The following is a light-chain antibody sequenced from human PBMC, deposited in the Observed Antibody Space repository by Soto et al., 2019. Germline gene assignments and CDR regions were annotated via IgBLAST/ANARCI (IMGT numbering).Light chain of an antibody. CDR1: QSVSSY. J-gene: IGKJ4*01. CDR3: QQRSNWHPRTLT. V-gene: IGKV3-11*01. CDR2: DAS. Sequence: EIVLTQSPATLSLSPGERATLSCRASQSVSSYLAWYQQKPGEAPRLLIYDASNRATGIPVRFSGSGSGTYFTLTISSLEPEEFAVYYCQQRSNWHPRTLTFGGGTKVEIK.